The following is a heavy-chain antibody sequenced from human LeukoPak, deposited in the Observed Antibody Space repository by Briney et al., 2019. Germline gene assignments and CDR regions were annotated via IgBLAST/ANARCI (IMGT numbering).Heavy chain of an antibody. J-gene: IGHJ4*02. CDR2: ISSSGRRI. CDR1: GFTFSDYE. V-gene: IGHV3-48*03. Sequence: GGSLRLSCAASGFTFSDYEMNWVRQAPGKGLEWVSYISSSGRRIYYADSVKGRFTISRDNAQSSLYLQMNSLRADDTAIYYCAKGPRDPTEYCSRGTCSPTYDVWGQGTLVTVSS. D-gene: IGHD2-15*01. CDR3: AKGPRDPTEYCSRGTCSPTYDV.